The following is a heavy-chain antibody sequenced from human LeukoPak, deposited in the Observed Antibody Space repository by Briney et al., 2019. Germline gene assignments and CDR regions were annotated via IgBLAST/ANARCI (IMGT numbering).Heavy chain of an antibody. CDR2: ISAYNGNT. CDR3: ARDDNSGYYSGP. V-gene: IGHV1-18*01. Sequence: GASVKVSCKASSYTFTSYGISWVRQAPGQGLEWMGWISAYNGNTNYAQKLQGRVTMTRDTSISTAYMELSRLRSDDTAVYYCARDDNSGYYSGPWGQGTLVTVSS. D-gene: IGHD3-22*01. CDR1: SYTFTSYG. J-gene: IGHJ5*02.